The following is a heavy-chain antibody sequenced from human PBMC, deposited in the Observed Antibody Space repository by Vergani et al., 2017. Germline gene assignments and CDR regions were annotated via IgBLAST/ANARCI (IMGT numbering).Heavy chain of an antibody. CDR2: IYPGDSDT. V-gene: IGHV5-51*01. CDR1: GYSFTSYW. J-gene: IGHJ6*01. D-gene: IGHD6-19*01. CDR3: EGLAPYSSGWAIYYYCGRDV. Sequence: EAQLVQSGAEVKKPGESLKISCKGSGYSFTSYWIGWVRQMPGKGLEWMGNIYPGDSDTRYSPSFHGQVTISADKSISTAYLQWSCLKASDTAMYYCEGLAPYSSGWAIYYYCGRDVWGKGP.